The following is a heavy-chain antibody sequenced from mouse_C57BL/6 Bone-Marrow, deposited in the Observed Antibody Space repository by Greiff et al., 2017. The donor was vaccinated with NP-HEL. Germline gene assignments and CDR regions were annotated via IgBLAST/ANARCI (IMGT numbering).Heavy chain of an antibody. Sequence: VQLKESGAELVRPGASVKLSCTASGFNIKDDYMHWVKQRPEQGLEWIGWIDPENGDTEYASKFQGKATITADTSSNTAYLQLSSLTSEDTAVYYCTTYGSSYVYAMDYWGQGTSVTVSS. CDR2: IDPENGDT. CDR1: GFNIKDDY. V-gene: IGHV14-4*01. J-gene: IGHJ4*01. CDR3: TTYGSSYVYAMDY. D-gene: IGHD1-1*01.